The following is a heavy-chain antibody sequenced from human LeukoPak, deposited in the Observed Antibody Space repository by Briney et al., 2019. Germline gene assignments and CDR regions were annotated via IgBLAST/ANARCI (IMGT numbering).Heavy chain of an antibody. J-gene: IGHJ4*02. CDR3: ARDATRSVIVGAEDGFDY. CDR1: GFTFTTYG. V-gene: IGHV1-18*01. D-gene: IGHD1-26*01. Sequence: ASVKVSCKASGFTFTTYGISWVRQAPGQGLEWMGWISVYNGNTNYKQKFQGRVTMTTDTSTSTAYMELRSPRSDDTAVYYCARDATRSVIVGAEDGFDYWGQGTLVTVSS. CDR2: ISVYNGNT.